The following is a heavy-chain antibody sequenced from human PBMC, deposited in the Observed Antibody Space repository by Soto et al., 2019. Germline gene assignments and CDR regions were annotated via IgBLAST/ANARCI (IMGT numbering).Heavy chain of an antibody. Sequence: EVQLLESGGGLVQPGGSLRLSCAASGFTFSSYAMSWVRQAPGKGLEWVSAISGSGGSTYYADSVKGRFTISRDNSKNTLYLQMNSLRAEDTAVYDFAKGPVIIAAAGRFDYWGQGTLVTVSS. CDR1: GFTFSSYA. V-gene: IGHV3-23*01. J-gene: IGHJ4*02. D-gene: IGHD6-13*01. CDR2: ISGSGGST. CDR3: AKGPVIIAAAGRFDY.